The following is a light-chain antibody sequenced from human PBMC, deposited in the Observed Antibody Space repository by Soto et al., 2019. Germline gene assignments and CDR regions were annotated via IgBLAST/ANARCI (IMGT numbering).Light chain of an antibody. Sequence: EIVLTQSPATLSLSPGDRATLSCRASQSVDNDLAWYQQKPGQAPRLLIYGASTRATGVPARFSGSGSGTEFTLTISSLQSEDFADYYCQQYNNWPPITFGQGTRLEIK. CDR1: QSVDND. V-gene: IGKV3-15*01. CDR3: QQYNNWPPIT. CDR2: GAS. J-gene: IGKJ5*01.